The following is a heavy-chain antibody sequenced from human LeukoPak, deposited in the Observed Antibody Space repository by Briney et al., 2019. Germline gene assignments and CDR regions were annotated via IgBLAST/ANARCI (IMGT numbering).Heavy chain of an antibody. Sequence: ASVMVSCKVPGYTLAEVCIHWMRQAPGKGPEWMGGFNLEDNKMIYAQKFQGSVTMTRDTSISTVYMELSRLRSDDTAVYYCARASGSYWWFDSWGQGTLVTVSS. J-gene: IGHJ5*01. CDR3: ARASGSYWWFDS. CDR1: GYTLAEVC. CDR2: FNLEDNKM. V-gene: IGHV1-24*01. D-gene: IGHD1-26*01.